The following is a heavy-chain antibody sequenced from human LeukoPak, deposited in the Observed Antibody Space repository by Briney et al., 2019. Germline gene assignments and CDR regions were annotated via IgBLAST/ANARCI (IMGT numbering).Heavy chain of an antibody. J-gene: IGHJ6*03. CDR3: ARVVGSSSPLALYYYYYYMDV. V-gene: IGHV3-23*01. CDR2: ISGSGGST. Sequence: GGSLRLSCAASGFTFSSYGMSWVRQAPGKGLEWVSAISGSGGSTYYADSVKGRFTISRDNSKNTLYLQMNSLRAEDTAVYYCARVVGSSSPLALYYYYYYMDVWGKGTTVTVSS. D-gene: IGHD6-13*01. CDR1: GFTFSSYG.